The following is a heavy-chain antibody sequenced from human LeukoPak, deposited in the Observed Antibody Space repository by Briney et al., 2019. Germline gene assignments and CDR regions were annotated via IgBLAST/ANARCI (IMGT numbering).Heavy chain of an antibody. Sequence: GRSLRLSCAASGFTFSSYGMHWVRQAPGKGLEWVAVIWYDGSNKYYADSVKGRFTISRDNSKNTLYLQMNSLRAEDTAVYYCXXXXXXXVVTAHFDYWGQGTLVTVSS. CDR3: XXXXXXXVVTAHFDY. CDR2: IWYDGSNK. V-gene: IGHV3-33*01. D-gene: IGHD2-21*02. CDR1: GFTFSSYG. J-gene: IGHJ4*02.